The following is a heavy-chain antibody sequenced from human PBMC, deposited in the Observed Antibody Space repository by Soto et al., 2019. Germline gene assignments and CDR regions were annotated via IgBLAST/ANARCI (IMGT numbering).Heavy chain of an antibody. V-gene: IGHV3-23*01. CDR3: AKDRECTTSNCDVMNYFDY. CDR2: ISGTGGHA. J-gene: IGHJ4*02. CDR1: GFTFGRYA. Sequence: PGGSLRLSCAASGFTFGRYAMSWVRLAPGEGLQWISGISGTGGHAYYADSLEGRFIISRDNSKNTLYLQMNSLRAEDTAVYYCAKDRECTTSNCDVMNYFDYWGQGTQVTVSS. D-gene: IGHD2-8*01.